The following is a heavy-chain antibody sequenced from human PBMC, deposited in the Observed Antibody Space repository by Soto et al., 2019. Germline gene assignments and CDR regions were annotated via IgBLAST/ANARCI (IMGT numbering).Heavy chain of an antibody. CDR2: ISAYNGNT. CDR1: GYTFTSYG. D-gene: IGHD2-2*01. CDR3: AKHVRNIVVVPAATGSYNWFEP. Sequence: ASVKVSCKASGYTFTSYGISWVRQAPGQGLEWMGWISAYNGNTNYAQKLQGRVTMTTDTSTSTAYMELRSLRSDDTAVYYCAKHVRNIVVVPAATGSYNWFEPWGQGTLVTVSS. J-gene: IGHJ5*02. V-gene: IGHV1-18*01.